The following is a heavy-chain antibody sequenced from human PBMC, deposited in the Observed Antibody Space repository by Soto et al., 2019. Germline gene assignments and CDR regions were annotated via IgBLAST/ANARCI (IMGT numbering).Heavy chain of an antibody. Sequence: PPETLSLTCSYSNGSINIGGYYMSGIRQHPGKGLEWIGYIYYSGSTYYNPSLKSRLIISIDTSRNHFSLELSSVTAADTAVYYCARLVENGDYRAGLDVWGQGTTVTVSS. V-gene: IGHV4-31*02. CDR1: NGSINIGGYY. J-gene: IGHJ6*02. D-gene: IGHD4-17*01. CDR2: IYYSGST. CDR3: ARLVENGDYRAGLDV.